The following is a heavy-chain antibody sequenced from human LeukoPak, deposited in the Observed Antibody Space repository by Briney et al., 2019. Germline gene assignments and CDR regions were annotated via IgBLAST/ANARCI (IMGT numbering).Heavy chain of an antibody. CDR3: ATDRGWRTSGYYLYCFEC. Sequence: GGSLRLSCAASGFIFTNYFMSWVRQAPGKGLEWVASIKHDGSEKYYVDSVRGRFTISRDNTMNSLYLQMSSLRAEDTAVYYCATDRGWRTSGYYLYCFECWGQGTLVTFSS. CDR2: IKHDGSEK. J-gene: IGHJ4*02. V-gene: IGHV3-7*01. D-gene: IGHD3-3*01. CDR1: GFIFTNYF.